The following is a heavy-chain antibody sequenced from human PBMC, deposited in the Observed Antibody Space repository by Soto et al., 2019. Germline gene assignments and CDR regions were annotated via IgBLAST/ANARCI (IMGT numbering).Heavy chain of an antibody. J-gene: IGHJ4*02. Sequence: EVQLVESGGGLVQPGRSLRLYCADSGFTFDDYAMHWVRQAPGKGLEWVSGISWNSGSIGYADSVKGRLTISRDNAKNSLYLQMNSLRAQDTALYYCARGYGYWGQGTLVTVSS. CDR2: ISWNSGSI. D-gene: IGHD1-20*01. V-gene: IGHV3-9*01. CDR3: ARGYGY. CDR1: GFTFDDYA.